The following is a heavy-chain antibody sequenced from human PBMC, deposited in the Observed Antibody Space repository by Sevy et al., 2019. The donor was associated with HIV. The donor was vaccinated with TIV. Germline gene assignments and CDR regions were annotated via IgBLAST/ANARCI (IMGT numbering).Heavy chain of an antibody. V-gene: IGHV3-15*01. CDR1: GFTFTNAW. CDR2: IKSKTDGGTT. CDR3: TLEGLYCSGGSCYSEGFDS. Sequence: GGSLRLSCAAFGFTFTNAWMSWVRQAPGKGLEWVGRIKSKTDGGTTDYATPVKGRFTISRDDSKNTLYLHMNSLKTEDTAVYYCTLEGLYCSGGSCYSEGFDSWGQGTLVTVSS. J-gene: IGHJ4*02. D-gene: IGHD2-15*01.